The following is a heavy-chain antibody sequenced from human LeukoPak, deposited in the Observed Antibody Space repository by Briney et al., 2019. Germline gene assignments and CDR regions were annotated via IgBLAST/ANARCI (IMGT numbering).Heavy chain of an antibody. CDR1: GFTFSSYA. Sequence: GGSLRLSCTASGFTFSSYAMSWVRQAPGKGLEWVSAISGSGGSTYYADSVKGRFTISRDNSKNTLYLQMNSLRAEDTAVYYCAKGRSSWYSTYFDYWGQGTLVTVSS. CDR2: ISGSGGST. CDR3: AKGRSSWYSTYFDY. J-gene: IGHJ4*02. D-gene: IGHD6-13*01. V-gene: IGHV3-23*01.